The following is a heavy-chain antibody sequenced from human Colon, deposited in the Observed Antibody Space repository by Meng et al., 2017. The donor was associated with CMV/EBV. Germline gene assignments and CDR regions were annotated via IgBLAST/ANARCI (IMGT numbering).Heavy chain of an antibody. V-gene: IGHV4-59*01. CDR2: IYYRGDT. CDR3: AVNADTATGPDY. Sequence: SETLSLTCTVSGGSISKYYWSWIRQSPGKGLEWIGYIYYRGDTDYNPSLKGRVTISVDRSKNQFSMTLTSVTAADTAVYYCAVNADTATGPDYWGQGRLVTVSS. CDR1: GGSISKYY. D-gene: IGHD5-18*01. J-gene: IGHJ4*02.